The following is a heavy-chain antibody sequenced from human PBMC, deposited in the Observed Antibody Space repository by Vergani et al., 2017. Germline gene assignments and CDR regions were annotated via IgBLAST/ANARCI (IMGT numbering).Heavy chain of an antibody. CDR2: IDWDDDK. D-gene: IGHD7-27*01. CDR1: GFSISTSGMR. V-gene: IGHV2-70*04. J-gene: IGHJ4*02. Sequence: QVTLKESGPALVKPTQTLTLTCTFSGFSISTSGMRVSWIRQPPGKALEWLARIDWDDDKFYSTSLKTRLTISKDTSKNQVVLTMTNMDPVDTATYYCARSSNWGSTGFDYWSQGTLVTVSS. CDR3: ARSSNWGSTGFDY.